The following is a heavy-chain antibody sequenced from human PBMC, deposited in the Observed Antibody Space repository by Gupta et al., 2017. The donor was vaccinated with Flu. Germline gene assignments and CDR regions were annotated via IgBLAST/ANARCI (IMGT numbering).Heavy chain of an antibody. D-gene: IGHD1-26*01. Sequence: WMSWVRQAPGKGLEWVGNANPDGSGKYYVGSVRGRFTISRDNTDNSFVLQMNSLRPEDSAVYYCGRAGRPGSYFNDIWGQGALVAVSS. CDR2: ANPDGSGK. CDR3: GRAGRPGSYFNDI. J-gene: IGHJ4*02. V-gene: IGHV3-7*03. CDR1: W.